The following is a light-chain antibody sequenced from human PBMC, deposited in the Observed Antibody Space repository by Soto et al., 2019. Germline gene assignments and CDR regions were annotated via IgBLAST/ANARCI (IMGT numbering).Light chain of an antibody. V-gene: IGKV1-5*03. CDR1: QSISTW. CDR3: QQYSSYWT. J-gene: IGKJ1*01. Sequence: DIKMTLSPSTLYAYVGDKGTITCRASQSISTWLAWYQQKPGKAPKLLIYKASSLEAGVPSRFSGGGSGTEFTLTISSLQTDDFATYYCQQYSSYWTFGQGTKVDI. CDR2: KAS.